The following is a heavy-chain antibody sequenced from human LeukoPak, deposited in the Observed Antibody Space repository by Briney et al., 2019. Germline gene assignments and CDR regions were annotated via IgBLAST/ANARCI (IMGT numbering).Heavy chain of an antibody. V-gene: IGHV3-7*03. CDR3: AKSLLTTATGTGRAFDI. CDR1: GLTLSSYA. J-gene: IGHJ3*02. Sequence: PGGSLRLSCAGSGLTLSSYAMSWVRQAPGKGLEWVANINQDGSDKYYVDSVKGRFTISRDNSKNTLYLQMNSLRAEDTAQYFCAKSLLTTATGTGRAFDIWGQGTMVTVSS. D-gene: IGHD1-1*01. CDR2: INQDGSDK.